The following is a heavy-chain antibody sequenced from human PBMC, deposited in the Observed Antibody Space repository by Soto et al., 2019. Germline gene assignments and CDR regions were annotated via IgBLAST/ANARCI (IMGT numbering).Heavy chain of an antibody. D-gene: IGHD6-6*01. CDR1: GYTFTSYD. J-gene: IGHJ5*02. V-gene: IGHV1-8*01. Sequence: QVQLVQSGAEVKKPGASVKVSCKASGYTFTSYDINWVRQATGQGLERMGWMNPNSGNTGYAQKFQGRVTMTRNTSISTAYMELSSLRSEDMAVYYCARGGGISSSLKNWFDPWGQGTLVTVSS. CDR3: ARGGGISSSLKNWFDP. CDR2: MNPNSGNT.